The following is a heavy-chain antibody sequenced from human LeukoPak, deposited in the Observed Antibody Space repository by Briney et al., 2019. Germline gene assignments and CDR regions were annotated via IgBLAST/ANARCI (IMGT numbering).Heavy chain of an antibody. CDR2: INHSGSP. CDR1: GGSFSGYY. D-gene: IGHD3-3*01. CDR3: ARGSYYDFWTAKPNWFDP. Sequence: PSETLSLTCAVYGGSFSGYYWSWIRQPPGKGLEWIGEINHSGSPNYNPSLKSRVTISVDTSKNQFSLKLSSVAAADTAVYYCARGSYYDFWTAKPNWFDPWGQGTLVTVSS. J-gene: IGHJ5*02. V-gene: IGHV4-34*01.